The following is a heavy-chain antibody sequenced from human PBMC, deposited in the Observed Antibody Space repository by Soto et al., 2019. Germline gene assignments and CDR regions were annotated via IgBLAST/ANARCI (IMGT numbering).Heavy chain of an antibody. J-gene: IGHJ4*02. CDR1: GYSFSSYW. Sequence: XDSLKVSWKCSGYSFSSYWIGLVRQMPGKGLEWMGFIYPGDSETRYSPSFQGQVTISVDKSISTAYLQWSSLKASDTAIYYCARDYDYALDYCGQGTLVTVSS. CDR3: ARDYDYALDY. D-gene: IGHD3-16*01. CDR2: IYPGDSET. V-gene: IGHV5-51*01.